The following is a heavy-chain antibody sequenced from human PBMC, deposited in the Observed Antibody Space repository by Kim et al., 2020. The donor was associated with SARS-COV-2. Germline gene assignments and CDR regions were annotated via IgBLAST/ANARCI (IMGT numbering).Heavy chain of an antibody. CDR3: ARDLGIAAESDY. D-gene: IGHD6-13*01. V-gene: IGHV1-3*01. Sequence: APGQRLEWMGWINAGNGNTKYSQKFQGRVTITRDTSASTAYMELSSLRSEDTAVYYCARDLGIAAESDYWGQGTLVTVSS. CDR2: INAGNGNT. J-gene: IGHJ4*02.